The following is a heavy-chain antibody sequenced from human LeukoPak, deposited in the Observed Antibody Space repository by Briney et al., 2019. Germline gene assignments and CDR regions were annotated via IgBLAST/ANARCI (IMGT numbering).Heavy chain of an antibody. Sequence: SETLSLTCAVSGGSISNENWWGWVRQPPGKGLEWIGEIYHSESTNYIPSLKSRVTISVDKSKNQFSLKLTSVTAADTAVYYCAGSPIGYGMDVWGQGTTVTVSS. CDR3: AGSPIGYGMDV. CDR1: GGSISNENW. CDR2: IYHSEST. J-gene: IGHJ6*02. V-gene: IGHV4-4*02.